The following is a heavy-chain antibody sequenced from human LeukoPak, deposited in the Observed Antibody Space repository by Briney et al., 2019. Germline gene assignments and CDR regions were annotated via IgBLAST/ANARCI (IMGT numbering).Heavy chain of an antibody. CDR1: GYTFTSYA. CDR3: ARDLGPPSDTAMAAYYFDY. V-gene: IGHV1-46*01. D-gene: IGHD5-18*01. J-gene: IGHJ4*02. CDR2: INPSGGST. Sequence: ASVEVSCKASGYTFTSYAMNWVRQAPGQGLEWMGIINPSGGSTSYAQKFQGRVTMTRDTSTSTVYMELSSLRSEDTAVYYCARDLGPPSDTAMAAYYFDYWGQGTLVTVSS.